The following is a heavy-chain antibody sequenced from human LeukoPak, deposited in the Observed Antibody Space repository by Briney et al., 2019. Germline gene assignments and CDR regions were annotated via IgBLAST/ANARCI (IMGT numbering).Heavy chain of an antibody. J-gene: IGHJ5*02. CDR3: AGMVVRGVIYPSKWFDP. Sequence: ASVKVSCKASGGTFSSYAISWVRQAPGQGLEWMGGIIPIFGTANYAQKFQGRVTITADESTSTAYMELSSLRSEDTAVYYCAGMVVRGVIYPSKWFDPWGQGTLVTVSS. V-gene: IGHV1-69*13. CDR1: GGTFSSYA. D-gene: IGHD3-10*01. CDR2: IIPIFGTA.